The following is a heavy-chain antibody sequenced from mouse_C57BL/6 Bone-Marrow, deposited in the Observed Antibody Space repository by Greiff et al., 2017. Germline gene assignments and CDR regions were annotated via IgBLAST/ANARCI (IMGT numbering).Heavy chain of an antibody. Sequence: EVQGVESGGGLVQPGGSLKLSCAASGFTFSDYGMAWVRQAPRKGPEWVAFIRTLAYSIYYADTVTGRFPISRENAKNTLYLEMSSLRSEDTAMYYCAGQNDGYYGWYFDVWGTGTTVTVSA. CDR1: GFTFSDYG. D-gene: IGHD2-3*01. CDR3: AGQNDGYYGWYFDV. J-gene: IGHJ1*03. V-gene: IGHV5-15*01. CDR2: IRTLAYSI.